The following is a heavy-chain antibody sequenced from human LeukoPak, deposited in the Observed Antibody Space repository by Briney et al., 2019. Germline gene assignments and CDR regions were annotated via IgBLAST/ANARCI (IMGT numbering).Heavy chain of an antibody. Sequence: GRSLRLSCAASGFTFSSYAMHWVRQAPGKGLEWVAVISYDGSNKYYADSVKGRFTISRDNSKNTLYLQMNSLRAEDTAVYYCARGLDYWGQGALVTVSS. V-gene: IGHV3-30-3*01. CDR1: GFTFSSYA. J-gene: IGHJ4*02. CDR2: ISYDGSNK. CDR3: ARGLDY.